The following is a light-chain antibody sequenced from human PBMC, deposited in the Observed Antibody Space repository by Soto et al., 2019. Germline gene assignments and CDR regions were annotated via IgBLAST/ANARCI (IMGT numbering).Light chain of an antibody. J-gene: IGKJ3*01. Sequence: EIVLTQSPGTLSLSPGERATLSCRASQSVNSNYLAWYQQKRGQAPRLLIYGASSRATGIPDRFSGSGSGTDFTLTISRLEPDDFATYYCLQDYNCPLTFGPGTPVHI. CDR2: GAS. CDR3: LQDYNCPLT. CDR1: QSVNSNY. V-gene: IGKV3-20*01.